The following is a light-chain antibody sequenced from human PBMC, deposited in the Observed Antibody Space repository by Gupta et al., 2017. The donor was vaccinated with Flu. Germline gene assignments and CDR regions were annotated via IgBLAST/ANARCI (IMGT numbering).Light chain of an antibody. V-gene: IGKV1-39*01. CDR3: QQTNHSPNT. J-gene: IGKJ2*01. Sequence: DIQMTQSPSSLSASLGDSVTITCRASQRISTYLNWYQQRPGKAPRLLIYAASSLYSGIPPRFSGSGSGTDFTLKISGLQPEDVATYHCQQTNHSPNTFGQGTKLEIK. CDR2: AAS. CDR1: QRISTY.